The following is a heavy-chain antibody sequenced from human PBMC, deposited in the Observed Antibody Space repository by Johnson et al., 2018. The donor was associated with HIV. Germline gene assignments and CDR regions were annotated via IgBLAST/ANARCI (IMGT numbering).Heavy chain of an antibody. Sequence: VQLVESGGGLVQPGRSLRLSCAASGFTFDDYAMHWVRQAPGKGLEWVSGINCNGGSTGYAASVKGRFTISRDNAKKSLYLQMNSLRTEDTSVYYCASGVTARAPLLIWGQGTMVTVSS. CDR1: GFTFDDYA. V-gene: IGHV3-20*04. D-gene: IGHD6-6*01. J-gene: IGHJ3*02. CDR3: ASGVTARAPLLI. CDR2: INCNGGST.